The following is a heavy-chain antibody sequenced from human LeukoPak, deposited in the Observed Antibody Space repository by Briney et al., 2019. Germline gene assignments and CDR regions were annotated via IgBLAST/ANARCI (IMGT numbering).Heavy chain of an antibody. CDR2: INHSGST. D-gene: IGHD5-12*01. V-gene: IGHV4-39*07. CDR1: GGSISSGSYY. CDR3: ARGPQWLRLHYFDY. Sequence: SETLSLTCTVSGGSISSGSYYWSWIRQPPGKGLEWIGEINHSGSTNYNPSLKSRVTISVDTSKNQFSLKLSSVTAADTAVYYCARGPQWLRLHYFDYWGQGTLVTVSS. J-gene: IGHJ4*02.